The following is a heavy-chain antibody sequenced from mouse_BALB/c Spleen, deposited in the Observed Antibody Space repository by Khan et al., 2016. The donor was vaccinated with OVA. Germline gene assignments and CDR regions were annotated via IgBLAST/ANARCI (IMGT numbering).Heavy chain of an antibody. D-gene: IGHD2-10*01. V-gene: IGHV9-3-1*01. Sequence: QIQLVQSGPELKKPGETVKISCKASGYCFTNYGMNWVKQSPGKALKWMGWINTYTGKPTYADDFKGRFAFSLETSASPAYLQINNLQNDDTATYFCARPPYFSYALDHWGQATSVTVSS. CDR2: INTYTGKP. CDR1: GYCFTNYG. CDR3: ARPPYFSYALDH. J-gene: IGHJ4*01.